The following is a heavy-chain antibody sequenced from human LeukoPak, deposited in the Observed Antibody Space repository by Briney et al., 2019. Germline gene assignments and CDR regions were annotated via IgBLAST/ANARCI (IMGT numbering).Heavy chain of an antibody. J-gene: IGHJ4*02. D-gene: IGHD3-10*02. Sequence: ASVTVSCTASGYTFTSYAMHWVRQAPGQKLEWMGWINAGNGNTKYSQKFQGRVTITRDTSASTAYMELSSLRSEDTAVYYCARDLGLFPLDYWGQGTLVTVSS. CDR3: ARDLGLFPLDY. V-gene: IGHV1-3*01. CDR2: INAGNGNT. CDR1: GYTFTSYA.